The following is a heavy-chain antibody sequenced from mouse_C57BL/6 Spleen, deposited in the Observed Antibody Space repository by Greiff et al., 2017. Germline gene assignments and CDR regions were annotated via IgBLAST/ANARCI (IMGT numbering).Heavy chain of an antibody. V-gene: IGHV1-26*01. CDR2: INPNNGGT. Sequence: EVQLQQSGPELVKPGASVKISCKASGYTFTDYYMNWVKQSHGKSLEWIGDINPNNGGTSYNQKFKGKATLTVDKSSSTAYMELRSLTSEDSAGYYCARYYYGTDYWGQGTTLTVSS. D-gene: IGHD1-1*01. CDR1: GYTFTDYY. CDR3: ARYYYGTDY. J-gene: IGHJ2*01.